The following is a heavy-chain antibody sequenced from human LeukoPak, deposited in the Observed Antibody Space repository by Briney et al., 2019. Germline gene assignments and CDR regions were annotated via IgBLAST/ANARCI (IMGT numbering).Heavy chain of an antibody. Sequence: PSETLSLTCSVSGYSISSGYYWGWIRQPPGKGLEWIGTIYHSGRTYYNPSLKSRVTISVDTSKNQFSLRVSSVTAADTAVYYCARWEGYSSSWSEGLFDYWGQGTLVAVSS. CDR3: ARWEGYSSSWSEGLFDY. CDR2: IYHSGRT. J-gene: IGHJ4*02. CDR1: GYSISSGYY. D-gene: IGHD6-13*01. V-gene: IGHV4-38-2*02.